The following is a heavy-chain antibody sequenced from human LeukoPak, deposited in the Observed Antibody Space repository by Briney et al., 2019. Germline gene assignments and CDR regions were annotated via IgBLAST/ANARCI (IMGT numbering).Heavy chain of an antibody. Sequence: GGSLRLSCAASGFTFDDYGMSWVRQAPGKGLEWVSSITSSSTYTFYADSVKGRFTISRDNARNSLYLQMNSLRAEDTAVYYCARDPYSGTYGDTYYYYMDVWGKGTTVTISS. CDR1: GFTFDDYG. D-gene: IGHD1-26*01. CDR3: ARDPYSGTYGDTYYYYMDV. CDR2: ITSSSTYT. V-gene: IGHV3-21*01. J-gene: IGHJ6*03.